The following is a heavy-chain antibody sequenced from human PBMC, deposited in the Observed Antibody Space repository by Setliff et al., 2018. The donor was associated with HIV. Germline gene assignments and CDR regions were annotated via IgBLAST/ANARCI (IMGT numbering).Heavy chain of an antibody. D-gene: IGHD2-21*02. J-gene: IGHJ6*03. CDR2: INPKNGGT. CDR3: ARDPSGTAFSLSSYYMDV. Sequence: ASVKVSCKASGYTFTNYGIGWVRQAPGQGLEWMGWINPKNGGTNFSQKFRGRVTMTTTASIRTAYMEMTSLRSDDTAVYYCARDPSGTAFSLSSYYMDVWGKGTTVTVSS. CDR1: GYTFTNYG. V-gene: IGHV1-2*02.